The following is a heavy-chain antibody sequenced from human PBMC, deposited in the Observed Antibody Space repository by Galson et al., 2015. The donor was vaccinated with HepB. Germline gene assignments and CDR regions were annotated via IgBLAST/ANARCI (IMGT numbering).Heavy chain of an antibody. D-gene: IGHD3-16*02. V-gene: IGHV3-23*01. CDR2: ISASGDNT. CDR3: AKYEWPLSWPPEYLQH. Sequence: SLRLSCAASGFTFSRYAMTWVRQAPGKGLEWVSAISASGDNTNYVDSVKGRFTISRDNSKNTLYLQMNSLRAEDAAVYFCAKYEWPLSWPPEYLQHWGQGTLVIVSS. CDR1: GFTFSRYA. J-gene: IGHJ1*01.